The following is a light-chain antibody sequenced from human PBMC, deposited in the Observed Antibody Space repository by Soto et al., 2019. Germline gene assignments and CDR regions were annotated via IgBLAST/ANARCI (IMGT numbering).Light chain of an antibody. V-gene: IGKV1-6*01. Sequence: AIQMTQFPSSLSASVGDIVTITCRASQDIRSDLGWYQQRPGKAPKLLIYATSSLQSGVPSRFSGSGSGTDFTLTIRSLQPDDFATYYCQQYHSYSTFGQGTKVDIK. CDR2: ATS. CDR3: QQYHSYST. J-gene: IGKJ1*01. CDR1: QDIRSD.